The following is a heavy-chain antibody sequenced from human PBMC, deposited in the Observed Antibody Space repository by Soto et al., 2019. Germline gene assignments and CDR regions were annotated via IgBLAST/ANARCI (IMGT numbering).Heavy chain of an antibody. Sequence: SETLSLTCAVYGGSFSGYYWSWIRQPPGKGLEWIGEINHSGSTNYNPSLKSRVTISVDTSKNQFSLKLSSVTAADTAVYYCARGDYDILTGYYSAFDYWGQGTLVTVSS. J-gene: IGHJ4*02. V-gene: IGHV4-34*01. D-gene: IGHD3-9*01. CDR2: INHSGST. CDR3: ARGDYDILTGYYSAFDY. CDR1: GGSFSGYY.